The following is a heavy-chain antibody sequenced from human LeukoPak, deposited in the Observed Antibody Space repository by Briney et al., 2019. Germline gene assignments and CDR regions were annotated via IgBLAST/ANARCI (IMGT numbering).Heavy chain of an antibody. Sequence: PGGSLRLSCAASGLTFSSSAMHWVRQAPGKGLEWVAVISYNGSNTYYADSVKGRFTIARDNSKNTMYLQMNSLRVEDTAMYYCARGYCSSTTCPGDYWGPGTLVTVSS. CDR3: ARGYCSSTTCPGDY. CDR2: ISYNGSNT. CDR1: GLTFSSSA. V-gene: IGHV3-30-3*01. J-gene: IGHJ4*02. D-gene: IGHD2-2*01.